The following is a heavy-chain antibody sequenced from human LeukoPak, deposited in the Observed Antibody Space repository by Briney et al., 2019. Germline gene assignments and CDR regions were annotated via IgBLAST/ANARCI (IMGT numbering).Heavy chain of an antibody. CDR1: GFTFNTYS. V-gene: IGHV3-21*01. Sequence: PGGSLRLSCAASGFTFNTYSMNWVGQTPGKGLEWVSSISGSGTDIYYADSMKGRITISRENAKNSLYLQMNSLRAEDTAVYYCARDKTYGEQFDSWGQGTLVTVSS. CDR2: ISGSGTDI. J-gene: IGHJ4*02. CDR3: ARDKTYGEQFDS. D-gene: IGHD4-17*01.